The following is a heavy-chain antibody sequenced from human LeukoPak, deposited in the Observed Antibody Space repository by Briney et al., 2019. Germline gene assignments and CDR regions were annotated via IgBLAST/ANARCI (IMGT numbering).Heavy chain of an antibody. CDR1: GYSFTSYW. D-gene: IGHD5-12*01. CDR3: ARHLGVDIVDSSLYYYYYGMDV. Sequence: GESLKISCKGSGYSFTSYWIGWVRQMPGKGLEWMGIIYPGDSDTRYSPSFQGQVTISADKSISTAYLQWSSLKASDTAMHYCARHLGVDIVDSSLYYYYYGMDVWGQGTTVTVSS. J-gene: IGHJ6*02. V-gene: IGHV5-51*01. CDR2: IYPGDSDT.